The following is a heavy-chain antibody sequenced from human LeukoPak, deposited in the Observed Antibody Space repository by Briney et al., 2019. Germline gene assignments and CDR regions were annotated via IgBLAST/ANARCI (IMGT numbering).Heavy chain of an antibody. Sequence: GGSLRLPCTASGFTFSSYAVIWARKAPGKGLEWVSAISGSCWSTFYADSVKGRFTISRDNSKNTLYLQMNSLRAEDTAVYYCAKAILGYYYYYMDVWGKGTTVTVSS. CDR2: ISGSCWST. CDR1: GFTFSSYA. CDR3: AKAILGYYYYYMDV. D-gene: IGHD3-16*01. J-gene: IGHJ6*03. V-gene: IGHV3-23*01.